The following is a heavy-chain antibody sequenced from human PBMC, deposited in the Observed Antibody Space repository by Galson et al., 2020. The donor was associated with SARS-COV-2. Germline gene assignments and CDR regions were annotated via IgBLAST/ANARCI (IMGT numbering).Heavy chain of an antibody. CDR2: INHSGST. Sequence: SETLSLTCAVYGGSFSGYYWSWIRQPPGKGLEWIGEINHSGSTNYNPSLKSRVTISVDTSKNQFSLKLSSVTAADTAVYYCARLGYCSSTSCTHPPSPSDDAFDIWGQGTMVTVSS. CDR1: GGSFSGYY. D-gene: IGHD2-2*01. V-gene: IGHV4-34*01. CDR3: ARLGYCSSTSCTHPPSPSDDAFDI. J-gene: IGHJ3*02.